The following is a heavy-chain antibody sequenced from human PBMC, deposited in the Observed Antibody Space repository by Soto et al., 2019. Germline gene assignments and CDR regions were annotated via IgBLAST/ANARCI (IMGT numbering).Heavy chain of an antibody. CDR1: GGTFSSYA. CDR2: IIPIFGTA. V-gene: IGHV1-69*01. D-gene: IGHD6-13*01. Sequence: QVQLVQSGAEVKKTGSSVKVSCKASGGTFSSYAISWVRQAPGQGLEWMGGIIPIFGTANYAQKFQGRVTITADESTSTAYMELSSLRSEDTAVYYCASHQQLGYYYYGMDVWSKGTTVTVSS. J-gene: IGHJ6*04. CDR3: ASHQQLGYYYYGMDV.